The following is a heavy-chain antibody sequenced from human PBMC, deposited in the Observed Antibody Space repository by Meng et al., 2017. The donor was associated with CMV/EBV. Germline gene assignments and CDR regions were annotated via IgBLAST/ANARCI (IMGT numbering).Heavy chain of an antibody. CDR3: AKDSSTSSAKGSYFDY. CDR2: ISGSSNTL. D-gene: IGHD2-2*01. CDR1: GFTFSSYS. J-gene: IGHJ4*02. Sequence: GGSLRLSCAASGFTFSSYSMNWVRQAPGKGLEWVSYISGSSNTLYYADSVKGRFTISRDNADNSLYLQMDSLRDEDTAVYYCAKDSSTSSAKGSYFDYWGQGTLVTVSS. V-gene: IGHV3-48*02.